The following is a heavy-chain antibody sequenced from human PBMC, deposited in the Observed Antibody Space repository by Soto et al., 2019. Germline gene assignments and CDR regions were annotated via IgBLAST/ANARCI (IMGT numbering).Heavy chain of an antibody. CDR3: ARVWGYSYGLASDI. CDR2: VYHSGST. CDR1: GGSISSDY. J-gene: IGHJ3*02. Sequence: SETLSLTCTVSGGSISSDYWSWIRQPPGKGLEWIGYVYHSGSTYHNPSLRSRVTISVDRSKSQFSLKLSSVTAADTAVYYCARVWGYSYGLASDIWGQGTMVTVSS. D-gene: IGHD5-18*01. V-gene: IGHV4-59*12.